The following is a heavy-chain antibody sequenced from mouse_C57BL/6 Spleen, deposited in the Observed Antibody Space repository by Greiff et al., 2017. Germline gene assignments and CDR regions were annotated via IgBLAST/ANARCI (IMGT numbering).Heavy chain of an antibody. V-gene: IGHV5-17*01. CDR1: GFTFSDYG. Sequence: EVKLVESGGGLVKPGGSLKLSCAASGFTFSDYGMHWVRQAPEKGLEWVAYISSGSSTIYYADTVKGRFTISRDNAKNTLFLQMTSLRSEDTAMYYCARRGPTVVATGYYAMDYWGQGTSVTVSS. D-gene: IGHD1-1*01. J-gene: IGHJ4*01. CDR2: ISSGSSTI. CDR3: ARRGPTVVATGYYAMDY.